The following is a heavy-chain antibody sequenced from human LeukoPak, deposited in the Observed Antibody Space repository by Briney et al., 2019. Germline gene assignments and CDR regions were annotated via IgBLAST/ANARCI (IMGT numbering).Heavy chain of an antibody. Sequence: SETLSLTCAVYGGSFSGYYWSWIRQPPGKGLEWIGEINHSGSTNYNPSLKSRVTISVDTSKNHFSLKLSSVTAADTAVYYCARARITIFGVVTYYFDYWGQGTLVTVSS. CDR2: INHSGST. CDR3: ARARITIFGVVTYYFDY. D-gene: IGHD3-3*01. V-gene: IGHV4-34*01. CDR1: GGSFSGYY. J-gene: IGHJ4*02.